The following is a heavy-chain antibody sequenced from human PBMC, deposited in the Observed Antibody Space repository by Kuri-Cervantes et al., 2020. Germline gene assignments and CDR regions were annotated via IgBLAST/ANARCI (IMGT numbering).Heavy chain of an antibody. CDR2: ISYDGSNK. CDR3: ARDGGYCSSTSCYGVSGIDY. V-gene: IGHV3-30-3*01. CDR1: GFTFSSYA. D-gene: IGHD2-2*01. J-gene: IGHJ4*02. Sequence: GESLMISCAASGFTFSSYAMHWVRQAPGKGLEWVAVISYDGSNKYYADSVKGRFTISRDNSKNTLYLQMNSLRAEDTAVYYCARDGGYCSSTSCYGVSGIDYWGQGTLVTVSS.